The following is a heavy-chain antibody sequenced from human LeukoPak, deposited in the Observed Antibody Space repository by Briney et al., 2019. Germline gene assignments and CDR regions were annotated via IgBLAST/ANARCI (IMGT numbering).Heavy chain of an antibody. CDR3: ARRPSGSGSYGFDP. CDR2: IYYSGST. V-gene: IGHV4-59*01. Sequence: SETLSLTCTVSGGSTSSYYWSWIRQPPGKGLEWIGYIYYSGSTNYNPSLKSRVTISVDTSKNQFSLKLSSVTAADTAVYYCARRPSGSGSYGFDPWGQGTLATVSS. CDR1: GGSTSSYY. J-gene: IGHJ5*02. D-gene: IGHD3-10*01.